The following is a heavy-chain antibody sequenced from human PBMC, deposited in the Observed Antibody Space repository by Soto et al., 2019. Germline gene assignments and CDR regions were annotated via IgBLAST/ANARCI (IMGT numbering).Heavy chain of an antibody. V-gene: IGHV4-30-4*01. CDR2: IYYSGST. Sequence: SETLSLTCTVSGGSISSGDYYWSWIRQPPGKGLEWIGYIYYSGSTYYNPSLKSRVTISVDTSKNQFSLKLSSVTAADTAVYYCARDRRGDSHTSYYYYGMDVWGQGTTVTVSS. J-gene: IGHJ6*02. CDR1: GGSISSGDYY. D-gene: IGHD2-21*02. CDR3: ARDRRGDSHTSYYYYGMDV.